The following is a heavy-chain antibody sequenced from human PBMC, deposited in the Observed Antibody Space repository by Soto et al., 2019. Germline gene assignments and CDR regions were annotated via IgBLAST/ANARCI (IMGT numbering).Heavy chain of an antibody. J-gene: IGHJ5*02. V-gene: IGHV1-18*01. D-gene: IGHD2-21*02. CDR3: AREGAYCGGDCYFVT. CDR1: GYTFTSYG. Sequence: GASVKVSCKASGYTFTSYGISWGRQAPGQGLEWMGWISAYNGNTNYAQKLQGRVTMTTDTSTSTAYMELRSLRSDDTAVYYCAREGAYCGGDCYFVTWGQGTLVTVSS. CDR2: ISAYNGNT.